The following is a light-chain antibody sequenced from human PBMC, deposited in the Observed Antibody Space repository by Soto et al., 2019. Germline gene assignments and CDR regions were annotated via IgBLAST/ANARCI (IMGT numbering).Light chain of an antibody. CDR3: SSYAGSKNFVV. CDR1: SSDVGGYNY. J-gene: IGLJ2*01. Sequence: QSALTQPPSASGSPGQSVTISCTGASSDVGGYNYVSWYQQHPGKAPKLMIYEVSKRPSGVPDRFSGSKSGNTASLTVSGLQPEDEADYYCSSYAGSKNFVVFGGGTKVTVL. V-gene: IGLV2-8*01. CDR2: EVS.